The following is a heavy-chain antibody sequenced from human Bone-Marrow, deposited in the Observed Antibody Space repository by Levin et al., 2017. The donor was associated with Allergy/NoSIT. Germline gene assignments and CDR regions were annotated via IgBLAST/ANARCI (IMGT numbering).Heavy chain of an antibody. CDR3: ARTGTDCGGDCHLDY. J-gene: IGHJ4*02. CDR2: IDWDDDK. Sequence: SGPTLVKPTQTLTLTCTFSGFSLTTSGMRVTWIRQSPGKALEWLARIDWDDDKFYSTSLKTRLTISKDTSKNLVVLTMTNMDPADTGTYYCARTGTDCGGDCHLDYWGQGTLVTVSS. CDR1: GFSLTTSGMR. D-gene: IGHD2-21*02. V-gene: IGHV2-70*04.